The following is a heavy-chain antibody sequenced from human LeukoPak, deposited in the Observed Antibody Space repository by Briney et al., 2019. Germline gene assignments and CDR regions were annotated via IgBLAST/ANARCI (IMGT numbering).Heavy chain of an antibody. D-gene: IGHD6-6*01. CDR1: GYTFTVYY. J-gene: IGHJ4*02. CDR2: INPNSGGT. V-gene: IGHV1-2*02. CDR3: ARVREYSSSSFDPAFDY. Sequence: GASVKVSCKASGYTFTVYYIHWVRQAPGQGLEWMGWINPNSGGTNYAQKFQGRVTMTRDTSISTAYMELSRLRSDDTAVYYCARVREYSSSSFDPAFDYWGQGTLVTVSS.